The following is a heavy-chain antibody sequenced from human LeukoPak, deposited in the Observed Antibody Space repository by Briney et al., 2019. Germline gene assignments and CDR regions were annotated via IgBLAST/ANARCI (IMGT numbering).Heavy chain of an antibody. J-gene: IGHJ4*02. CDR2: IYYSGST. CDR1: GGSISSSSYY. V-gene: IGHV4-39*01. CDR3: ARGGSYSYYFDY. D-gene: IGHD1-26*01. Sequence: SETLSLTCTVSGGSISSSSYYWGWIRQPPGKGLEWIGSIYYSGSTYYNPSLKSRVTISADTSKNQFSLKLSSVTAADTAVYYCARGGSYSYYFDYWGQGTLVTVSS.